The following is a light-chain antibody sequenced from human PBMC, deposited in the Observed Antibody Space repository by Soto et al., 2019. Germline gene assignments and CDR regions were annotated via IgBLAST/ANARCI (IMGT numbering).Light chain of an antibody. V-gene: IGKV1-39*01. CDR3: QLSYSTPRIT. J-gene: IGKJ5*01. Sequence: DIQMTQSPSSLSASVGDRVTITCRASQSISSYLNWYQQKPGKNPKLLIYAASSLQSGVPSRFSDSGSGTDFTLTIISLQPEDFATYYCQLSYSTPRITFGQGTRLEIK. CDR1: QSISSY. CDR2: AAS.